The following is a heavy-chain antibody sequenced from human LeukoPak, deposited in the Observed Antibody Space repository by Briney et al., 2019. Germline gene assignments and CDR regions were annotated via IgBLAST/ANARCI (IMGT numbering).Heavy chain of an antibody. CDR3: ARQDCSSTSCYIHNWFDP. V-gene: IGHV1-8*01. Sequence: GASVKVSCKASRYTLPSYDINWVRQATGQGLDWMGWMNSYSGNTGYAQKFQGRVTMTRNTSVSTAYMELSSLRSEDTAVYYCARQDCSSTSCYIHNWFDPWGQGTLVTVP. D-gene: IGHD2-2*01. J-gene: IGHJ5*02. CDR1: RYTLPSYD. CDR2: MNSYSGNT.